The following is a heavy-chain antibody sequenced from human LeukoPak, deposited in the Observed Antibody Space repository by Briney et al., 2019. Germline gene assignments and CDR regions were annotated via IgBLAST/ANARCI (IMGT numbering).Heavy chain of an antibody. CDR1: GFTFSSYV. J-gene: IGHJ4*02. V-gene: IGHV3-23*01. Sequence: GGSLRLSCAASGFTFSSYVMSWVRQAPGKGLEWVSAISGSGGSTYYADSVKGRFTISRDNSKNTLYLQMNSLRAEDTAVYYCAKGPYYYDSSGYYYPYYFDYWGQGTLVTVSS. CDR3: AKGPYYYDSSGYYYPYYFDY. D-gene: IGHD3-22*01. CDR2: ISGSGGST.